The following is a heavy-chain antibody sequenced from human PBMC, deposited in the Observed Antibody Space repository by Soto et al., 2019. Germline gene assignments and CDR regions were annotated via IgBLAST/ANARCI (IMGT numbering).Heavy chain of an antibody. D-gene: IGHD6-19*01. V-gene: IGHV1-3*05. CDR1: GYTFTSYA. Sequence: QVQLVQSGAEEQKPGASVKVSCKASGYTFTSYAMHWVRQAPAQRLEWMGWINAGNGNTKYSQKFQGRVTITRDTSASTAYMELSSLRSEDTAVHYCARSPGIAVADYWGQGSLVTVSS. CDR3: ARSPGIAVADY. CDR2: INAGNGNT. J-gene: IGHJ4*02.